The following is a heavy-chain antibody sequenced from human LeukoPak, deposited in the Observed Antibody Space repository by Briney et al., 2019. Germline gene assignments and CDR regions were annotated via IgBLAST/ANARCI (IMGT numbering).Heavy chain of an antibody. Sequence: GGSLRLSCAASGFTFSSYAMHWVRQAPGKGLEWVAVISYDGSNKYYADSVKGRFTISRDNSKNTLYLQMNSLRAEDTAVYYCAREEVTMVRGVITFYYYGMDVWGQGTTVTVSS. D-gene: IGHD3-10*01. CDR1: GFTFSSYA. V-gene: IGHV3-30-3*01. CDR3: AREEVTMVRGVITFYYYGMDV. J-gene: IGHJ6*02. CDR2: ISYDGSNK.